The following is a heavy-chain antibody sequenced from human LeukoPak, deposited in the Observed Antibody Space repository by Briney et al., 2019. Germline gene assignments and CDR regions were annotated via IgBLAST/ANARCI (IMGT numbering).Heavy chain of an antibody. CDR3: VKGQRYYDSSGYYSIEYFQH. Sequence: PGGSLRLSCSAPGFTFSSYAMHWVRQAPGKGLEYVSAISSNRGSTYYADSVRGRFTISRDNSKNTLYLQMSSLRAEDTAVYYCVKGQRYYDSSGYYSIEYFQHWGQGTLVTVSS. D-gene: IGHD3-22*01. J-gene: IGHJ1*01. CDR2: ISSNRGST. V-gene: IGHV3-64D*09. CDR1: GFTFSSYA.